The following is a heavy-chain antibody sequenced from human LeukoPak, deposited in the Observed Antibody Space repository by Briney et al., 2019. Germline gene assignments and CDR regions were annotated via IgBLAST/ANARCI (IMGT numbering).Heavy chain of an antibody. CDR2: IIPIFDTA. Sequence: GASVKVSCKAFGGTFSSYAITWVRQASGQGLEWMGRIIPIFDTANYAQNFQGRVTITTDESTSTAYMELSSLRSEDTAVYYCARGDGYGYNWFDSWGQGTLVTVSS. D-gene: IGHD5-24*01. CDR1: GGTFSSYA. V-gene: IGHV1-69*05. J-gene: IGHJ5*01. CDR3: ARGDGYGYNWFDS.